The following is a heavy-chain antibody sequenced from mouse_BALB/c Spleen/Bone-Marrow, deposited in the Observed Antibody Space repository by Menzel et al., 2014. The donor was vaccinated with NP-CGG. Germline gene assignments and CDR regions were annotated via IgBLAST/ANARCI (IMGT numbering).Heavy chain of an antibody. Sequence: EVQVVESGGGLVKPGGSLKLSCAASGFAFSNYDMSWVRQTPEKRLEWVAYISSGGGSTYYPDTMKGRFTISRDNAKDTLYLQMSSLKSEDTAMYHCARHGTGSWFAYWGQGTLVTVSA. D-gene: IGHD4-1*01. CDR2: ISSGGGST. CDR1: GFAFSNYD. J-gene: IGHJ3*01. CDR3: ARHGTGSWFAY. V-gene: IGHV5-12-1*01.